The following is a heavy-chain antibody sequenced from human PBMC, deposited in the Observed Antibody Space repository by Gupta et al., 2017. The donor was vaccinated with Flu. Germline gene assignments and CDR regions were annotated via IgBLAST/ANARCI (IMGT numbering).Heavy chain of an antibody. V-gene: IGHV1-2*06. D-gene: IGHD2-2*01. CDR2: CNPNSGGT. CDR3: ARVSYCSTTSCFQPFDF. J-gene: IGHJ4*02. Sequence: PGQGLEWMGRCNPNSGGTKYAQNCQGRVTMTRDTSINTAYMELSRLKSDDTAVYYCARVSYCSTTSCFQPFDFWGQGSLVTVSS.